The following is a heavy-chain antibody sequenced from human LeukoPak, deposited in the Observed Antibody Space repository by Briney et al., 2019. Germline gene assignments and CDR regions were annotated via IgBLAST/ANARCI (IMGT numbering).Heavy chain of an antibody. Sequence: TGTWAVNGGSVNGVYWGGLRQTTRKGLEWIGEINHSGSTNYNPSLKSRVTISVDTSKNQFTLKLSSVTAADTAVYYCARGETYYDFWSGYYRASYFDYWGQGTLVTVSS. V-gene: IGHV4-34*01. CDR3: ARGETYYDFWSGYYRASYFDY. CDR2: INHSGST. J-gene: IGHJ4*02. D-gene: IGHD3-3*01. CDR1: GGSVNGVY.